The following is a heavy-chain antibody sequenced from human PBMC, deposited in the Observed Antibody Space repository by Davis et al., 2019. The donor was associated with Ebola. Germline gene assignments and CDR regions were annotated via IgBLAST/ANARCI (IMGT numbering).Heavy chain of an antibody. CDR1: GFTFTTAW. CDR2: IKSKISCRTI. CDR3: TSRGLVSATDEAFDI. J-gene: IGHJ3*02. Sequence: GGSLRLSCAASGFTFTTAWMSWVRQAPGKGLEWVWRIKSKISCRTITYAAPVRGRFTISRDDSKNTLYLQMNSLKSEDTAMYYCTSRGLVSATDEAFDIWGQGTVVTVSS. V-gene: IGHV3-15*06. D-gene: IGHD1-1*01.